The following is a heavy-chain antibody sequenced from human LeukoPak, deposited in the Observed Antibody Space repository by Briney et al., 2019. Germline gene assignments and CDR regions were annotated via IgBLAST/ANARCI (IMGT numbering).Heavy chain of an antibody. V-gene: IGHV4-31*03. J-gene: IGHJ4*02. Sequence: SQTLSLTCTVSGGSISDDGYYWSWIRQLPGKGLEWIGHIYYGGTTEYNPSLESRITISVATSKTQFSLKLNSVTAADTAVYYCARGGATVTDYWGQGNLVTASS. CDR2: IYYGGTT. D-gene: IGHD4-17*01. CDR1: GGSISDDGYY. CDR3: ARGGATVTDY.